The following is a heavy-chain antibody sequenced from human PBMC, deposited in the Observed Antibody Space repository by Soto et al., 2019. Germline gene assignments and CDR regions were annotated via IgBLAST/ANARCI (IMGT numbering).Heavy chain of an antibody. D-gene: IGHD2-15*01. CDR2: ITRNGKIT. CDR1: GFTFDDFA. Sequence: EVHLVHSGGGLAQPGSSLRLSCAASGFTFDDFAMHWVRRVPGKGLEGVSSITRNGKITGYADTVKGRFFISRDNAKNSLYLQMNSLRREDTALYYCAKGGPDAFCSGGRCYFESWGQGTQVTVSS. J-gene: IGHJ4*02. V-gene: IGHV3-9*01. CDR3: AKGGPDAFCSGGRCYFES.